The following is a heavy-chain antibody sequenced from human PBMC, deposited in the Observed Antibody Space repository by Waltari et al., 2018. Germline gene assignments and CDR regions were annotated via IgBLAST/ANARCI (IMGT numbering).Heavy chain of an antibody. CDR3: ATDEGTGSSWTIDY. CDR1: GYTFTDYY. V-gene: IGHV1-69-2*01. J-gene: IGHJ4*02. D-gene: IGHD6-13*01. CDR2: GDPEDGET. Sequence: EVQLVQSGAEVKKPGATVKISCKASGYTFTDYYMHWVQQAPGKGLEWMGRGDPEDGETRYAEKFQGRVTITADTSTDTAYMELSSLRSEDTAVYYCATDEGTGSSWTIDYWGLGTLVTVSS.